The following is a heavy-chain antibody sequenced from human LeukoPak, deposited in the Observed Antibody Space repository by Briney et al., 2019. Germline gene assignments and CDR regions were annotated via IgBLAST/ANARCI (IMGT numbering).Heavy chain of an antibody. D-gene: IGHD4-17*01. J-gene: IGHJ3*02. CDR1: GFTFSDYG. CDR3: ARGPTVTSFNAFDM. CDR2: ISSTGTYT. V-gene: IGHV3-64*01. Sequence: GGSLRLSCVVSGFTFSDYGIYWVRQAPGKGLEHVSAISSTGTYTYYANSVRGRFTISRDNSKNTLYLQMGSLRAEDMAVYYCARGPTVTSFNAFDMWGQGTMVTVSS.